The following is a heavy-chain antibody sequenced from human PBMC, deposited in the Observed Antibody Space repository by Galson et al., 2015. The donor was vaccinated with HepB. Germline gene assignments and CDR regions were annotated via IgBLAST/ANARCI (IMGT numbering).Heavy chain of an antibody. CDR1: GDSISTYY. Sequence: ETLSLTCTVSGDSISTYYWSWIRQPPGKGLERIGYIYYSGSTNYNPSLKSRVTISVDTSKNQFSLKLNSVTAADTAVYYCAAERGYLAFHIWGQGTMVTVSS. V-gene: IGHV4-59*01. J-gene: IGHJ3*02. CDR2: IYYSGST. CDR3: AAERGYLAFHI. D-gene: IGHD3-22*01.